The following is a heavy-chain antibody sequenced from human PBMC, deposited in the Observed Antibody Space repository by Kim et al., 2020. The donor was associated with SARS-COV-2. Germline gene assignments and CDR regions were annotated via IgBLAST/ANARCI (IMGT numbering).Heavy chain of an antibody. CDR2: IRSKAEGGTA. CDR3: TTDYERIGGLCDGETCYPASL. J-gene: IGHJ4*02. CDR1: GFTFTKVW. D-gene: IGHD2-21*01. Sequence: GGSLRLSCAASGFTFTKVWLSWFRQAPGKGLEWVGRIRSKAEGGTADYAAPLKGRFTISRDDSKNTLYLQMNGLRAEDTAFYHCTTDYERIGGLCDGETCYPASLWGQGTLVTVSS. V-gene: IGHV3-15*01.